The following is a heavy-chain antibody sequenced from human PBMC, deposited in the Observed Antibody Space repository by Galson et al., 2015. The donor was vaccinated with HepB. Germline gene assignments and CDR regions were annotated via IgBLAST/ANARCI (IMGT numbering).Heavy chain of an antibody. CDR2: IIPILGIA. D-gene: IGHD3-3*01. V-gene: IGHV1-69*02. Sequence: SGGTFSSYTISWVRQAPGQGLEWMGRIIPILGIANYAQKFQGRVTITADKSTSTAYMELSSLRSEDTAVYYCARGGPYYDFWSGYYSYYWGQGTLVTVSS. CDR1: GGTFSSYT. J-gene: IGHJ4*02. CDR3: ARGGPYYDFWSGYYSYY.